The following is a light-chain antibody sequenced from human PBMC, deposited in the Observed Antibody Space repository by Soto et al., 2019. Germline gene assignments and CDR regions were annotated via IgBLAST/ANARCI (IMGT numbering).Light chain of an antibody. V-gene: IGKV1-5*01. CDR2: DAS. Sequence: QKTQSASTLAPSIGDRITISCRGSQSIGNRLAWYQQKPGTAPKVIIDDASTLESGVTSRFSGSGSGTNFILTISSLQPDDGATYYCQHYGGLGTVGLGTKV. J-gene: IGKJ1*01. CDR1: QSIGNR. CDR3: QHYGGLGT.